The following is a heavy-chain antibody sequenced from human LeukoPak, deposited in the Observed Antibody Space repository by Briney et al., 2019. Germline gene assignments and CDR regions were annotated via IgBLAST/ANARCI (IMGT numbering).Heavy chain of an antibody. CDR1: RFTFSDYS. V-gene: IGHV3-48*04. J-gene: IGHJ4*02. D-gene: IGHD3-22*01. CDR3: ARGCGLHLSPASSYYDSRCRYFDD. CDR2: ISSTSTTI. Sequence: PGGSLRLSCAASRFTFSDYSMEWVRQAPGKGLEWISYISSTSTTIYYAGSVKDRFNTSRDNAKNSLYLQMNSLRAEDTAVYYCARGCGLHLSPASSYYDSRCRYFDDWGQGTLVTVSS.